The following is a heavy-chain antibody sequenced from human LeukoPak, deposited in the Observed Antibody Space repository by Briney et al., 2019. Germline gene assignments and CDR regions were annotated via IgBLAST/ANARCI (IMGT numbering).Heavy chain of an antibody. CDR3: ARHPRIAVPPFYYYYMDV. D-gene: IGHD6-6*01. CDR2: IYHSGSV. Sequence: SETLSLTCTVSGGSLNGYYWSWIRQPLGKGLEWIGFIYHSGSVNHNPSLKSRATISVDTSKNQVSLKLTSVAAADTAVYYCARHPRIAVPPFYYYYMDVWGKGTTVTVSS. CDR1: GGSLNGYY. V-gene: IGHV4-59*08. J-gene: IGHJ6*03.